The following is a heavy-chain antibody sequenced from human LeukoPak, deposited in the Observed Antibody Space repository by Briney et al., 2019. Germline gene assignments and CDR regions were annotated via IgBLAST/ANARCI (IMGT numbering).Heavy chain of an antibody. CDR1: GGSISHYY. CDR3: AREDPQTTVPQGMDV. V-gene: IGHV4-59*01. D-gene: IGHD4-17*01. J-gene: IGHJ6*02. CDR2: IYYSGTT. Sequence: PSETLSLTCTVSGGSISHYYWSWIRQSPGKGLEWIGYIYYSGTTNYNPSLKSRVTISVDTSRNQFSLQLRSVTAADTAVYYCAREDPQTTVPQGMDVWGQGTTVIVSS.